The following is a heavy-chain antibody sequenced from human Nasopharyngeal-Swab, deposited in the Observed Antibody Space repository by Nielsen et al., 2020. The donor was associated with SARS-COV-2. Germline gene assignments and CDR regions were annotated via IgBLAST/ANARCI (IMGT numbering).Heavy chain of an antibody. CDR3: ATLLSIYDYIWGSYRHNWFDP. J-gene: IGHJ5*02. Sequence: ASVKVSCKASGYTFTSYDINWVRQATGQGLEWMGWMNPNSGNTGYAQKFQGRVTMTRDTSISTAYMEPSRLRSDDTAVYYCATLLSIYDYIWGSYRHNWFDPWGQGTLVTVSS. CDR1: GYTFTSYD. D-gene: IGHD3-16*02. CDR2: MNPNSGNT. V-gene: IGHV1-8*01.